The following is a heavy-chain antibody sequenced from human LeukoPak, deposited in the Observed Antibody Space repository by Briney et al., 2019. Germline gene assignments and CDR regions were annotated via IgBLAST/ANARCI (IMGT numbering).Heavy chain of an antibody. CDR1: GFTLSSSG. CDR2: IWSDGSNQ. CDR3: AKVGRSSTYYSGINY. Sequence: GGSLRLSCAASGFTLSSSGMHWVRQAPGKGLEWVAVIWSDGSNQYYANSVKGRFTISRENSNNTLYLQMNSLRAEDTAVYYCAKVGRSSTYYSGINYWGQGTLVIVSS. D-gene: IGHD3-22*01. J-gene: IGHJ4*02. V-gene: IGHV3-33*06.